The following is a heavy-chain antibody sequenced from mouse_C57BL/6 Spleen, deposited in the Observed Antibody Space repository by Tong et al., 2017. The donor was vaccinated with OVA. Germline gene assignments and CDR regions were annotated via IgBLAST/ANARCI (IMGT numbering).Heavy chain of an antibody. CDR1: GFTFSSYA. D-gene: IGHD1-1*01. CDR2: ISDGGSYT. CDR3: ARQDYGSSFYYYAMDY. Sequence: EVQLQESGGGLVKPGGSLKLSCAASGFTFSSYAMSWVRQTPEKSLEWVATISDGGSYTYYPDNVKGRFTISRDNAKNNLYLQMSHLKSEDTAMYYCARQDYGSSFYYYAMDYWGQGTSVTVSS. J-gene: IGHJ4*01. V-gene: IGHV5-4*01.